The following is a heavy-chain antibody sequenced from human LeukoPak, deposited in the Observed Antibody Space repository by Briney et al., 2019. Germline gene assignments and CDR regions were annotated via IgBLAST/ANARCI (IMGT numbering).Heavy chain of an antibody. CDR3: ARDGVTAAAAYNWFDP. D-gene: IGHD6-13*01. J-gene: IGHJ5*02. V-gene: IGHV1-69*13. CDR1: GGTFSSYA. CDR2: IIPIFGTA. Sequence: GASVKVSCKASGGTFSSYAISWVRQAPGQGLEWMGGIIPIFGTANYAQKFQGRVTITADESTSTAYMELSSLRSEDTAVYYCARDGVTAAAAYNWFDPWGQGTLVTVSS.